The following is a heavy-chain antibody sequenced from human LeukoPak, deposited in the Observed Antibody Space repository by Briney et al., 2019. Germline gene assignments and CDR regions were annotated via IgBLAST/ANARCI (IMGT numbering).Heavy chain of an antibody. Sequence: SETLSLTCTVSGYSISSAYYWGWIRQPPGEGLEWIGSFHYSGSTYYNPSLKSRVTISVDTSKNQFSLKLTSVTAADTAVYYCARGSHYGDYGYWGQGTLVTVSS. CDR2: FHYSGST. J-gene: IGHJ4*02. V-gene: IGHV4-38-2*02. CDR1: GYSISSAYY. D-gene: IGHD4-17*01. CDR3: ARGSHYGDYGY.